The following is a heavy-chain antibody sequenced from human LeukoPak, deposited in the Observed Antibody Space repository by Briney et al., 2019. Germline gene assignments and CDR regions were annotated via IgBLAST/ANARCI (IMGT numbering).Heavy chain of an antibody. D-gene: IGHD5-12*01. CDR3: AKNPYEYYFDY. Sequence: ASVKVSCKASGYIFTDYYMHWVRQAPGQGLEWMGWINPRSGDTHYAQKFQGRVTMTRDTSLDTAYMELSRLRSDDTAVYYCAKNPYEYYFDYWGQGTLVTVSS. CDR1: GYIFTDYY. J-gene: IGHJ4*02. CDR2: INPRSGDT. V-gene: IGHV1-2*02.